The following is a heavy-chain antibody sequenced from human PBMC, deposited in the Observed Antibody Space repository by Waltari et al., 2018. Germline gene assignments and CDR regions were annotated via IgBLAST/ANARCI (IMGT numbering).Heavy chain of an antibody. CDR1: GGSISSGGYY. V-gene: IGHV4-31*03. Sequence: QVQLQESGPGLVKPSQTLSLTCTVSGGSISSGGYYWSWIRQHPGKGLEWIGYIYYSGSTDYNPALKSRVTISVDTSKNQFSLKLSSVTAADTAVYYCARDYYDSSGYKDWGQGTLVTVSS. CDR3: ARDYYDSSGYKD. D-gene: IGHD3-22*01. J-gene: IGHJ4*02. CDR2: IYYSGST.